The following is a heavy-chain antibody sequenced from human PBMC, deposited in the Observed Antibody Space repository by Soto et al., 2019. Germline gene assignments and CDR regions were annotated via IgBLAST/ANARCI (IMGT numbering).Heavy chain of an antibody. CDR1: GYTFTSYY. CDR2: INPSGGST. V-gene: IGHV1-46*01. CDR3: ARDPGYSGYDYLGPYYYYYMDV. Sequence: AASVKVSCKASGYTFTSYYMHWVRQAPGQGLEWMGIINPSGGSTSYAQKFQGRVTMTRDTSTSTVYMELSSLRSEDTAVYYCARDPGYSGYDYLGPYYYYYMDVWGRGTTVTVSS. J-gene: IGHJ6*03. D-gene: IGHD5-12*01.